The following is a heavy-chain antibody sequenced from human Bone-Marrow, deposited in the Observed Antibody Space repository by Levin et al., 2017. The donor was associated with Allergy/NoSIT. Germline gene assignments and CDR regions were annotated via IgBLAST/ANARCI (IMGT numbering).Heavy chain of an antibody. J-gene: IGHJ4*02. CDR3: ARHTTGEGFDY. Sequence: GSLRLSCTVSGGSISSGSYYWGWIRQPPGTGLEWIGSIHYSGSTYYNPSLKSRVTISVDTSKNQFSLKLSSVTAPDTAVYYCARHTTGEGFDYWGQGTLVTVSS. CDR1: GGSISSGSYY. D-gene: IGHD7-27*01. V-gene: IGHV4-39*01. CDR2: IHYSGST.